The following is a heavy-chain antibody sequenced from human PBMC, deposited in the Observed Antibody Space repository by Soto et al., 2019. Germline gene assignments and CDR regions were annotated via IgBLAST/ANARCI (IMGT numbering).Heavy chain of an antibody. CDR2: IYSGGST. Sequence: EVQLVESGGGLVQPGGSLRLSCAASGFTVSSNYMSWVRQAPGKGLEWVSVIYSGGSTYYADSVKGRFTISRDNSKNTLYLQMNSLRAEDTAVYYCARGQPWVTNRDNWFDPWGQGTLVTVSS. J-gene: IGHJ5*02. V-gene: IGHV3-66*01. D-gene: IGHD5-18*01. CDR1: GFTVSSNY. CDR3: ARGQPWVTNRDNWFDP.